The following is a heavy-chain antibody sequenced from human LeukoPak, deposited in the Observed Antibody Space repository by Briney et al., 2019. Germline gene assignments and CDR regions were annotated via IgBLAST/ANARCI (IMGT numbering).Heavy chain of an antibody. J-gene: IGHJ3*02. CDR1: GFTFSNYN. CDR3: ARLYNRSAYGAFDI. V-gene: IGHV3-66*02. Sequence: GGSLRLSCAASGFTFSNYNMNWVRQAPGKGLESVSVLYSDGTTYYPDSVKGRFTISRDNSQNTLYLQLDSLRAEDTAVYYCARLYNRSAYGAFDIWGQGTMDTVSS. CDR2: LYSDGTT. D-gene: IGHD3-3*01.